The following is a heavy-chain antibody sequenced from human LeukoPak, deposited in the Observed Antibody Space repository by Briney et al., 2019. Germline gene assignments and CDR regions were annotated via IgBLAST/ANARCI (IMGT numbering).Heavy chain of an antibody. CDR2: ISSSSSYI. D-gene: IGHD5-12*01. CDR1: GFTFSSYS. J-gene: IGHJ4*02. V-gene: IGHV3-21*01. CDR3: ARGRDGYNEH. Sequence: GGSLRLSCAASGFTFSSYSMNWVRQAPGKGLEWVSSISSSSSYIYYADSVKGRFTISRDDAKNSLYLQMNSLRAEDTAVYYCARGRDGYNEHWGQGTLVTVSS.